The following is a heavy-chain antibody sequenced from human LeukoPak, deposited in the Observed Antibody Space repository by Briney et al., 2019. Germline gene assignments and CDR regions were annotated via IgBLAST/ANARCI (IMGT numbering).Heavy chain of an antibody. Sequence: SGTLSLTCAVSGCSISSSNWWSWVRQPPGKGLEWIGEIYHSGSTNYNPSLKSRVTISVDKSKNQFSLKLSSVTAADTAVYYCARGHYDILTGYHYGMDVWGKGTTVTVSS. CDR3: ARGHYDILTGYHYGMDV. V-gene: IGHV4-4*02. D-gene: IGHD3-9*01. CDR1: GCSISSSNW. CDR2: IYHSGST. J-gene: IGHJ6*04.